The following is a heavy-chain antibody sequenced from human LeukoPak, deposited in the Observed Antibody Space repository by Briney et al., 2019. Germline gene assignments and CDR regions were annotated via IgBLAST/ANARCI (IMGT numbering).Heavy chain of an antibody. CDR2: IYYSGST. D-gene: IGHD6-13*01. Sequence: PSETLSLPCTVSGASFSSSSYYWGWIRQPPGQGLEWIGSIYYSGSTYYNPSLKSRVTMSVDTSKNQFSLKLSSVTAADTAVYYCARHAGGISATGTRPFDYWGQGTLVTVSS. V-gene: IGHV4-39*01. CDR1: GASFSSSSYY. CDR3: ARHAGGISATGTRPFDY. J-gene: IGHJ4*02.